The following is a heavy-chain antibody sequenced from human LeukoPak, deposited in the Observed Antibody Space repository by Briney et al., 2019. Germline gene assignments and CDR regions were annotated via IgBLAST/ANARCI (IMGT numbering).Heavy chain of an antibody. Sequence: WASVKVSCKASGGTFSSYAISWVRQAPGQGLEWMGGIIPIFGTAKYAQKFQGRVTITADESTSTAYMVLSSLRSEDTAVYYCARENLSGWYYFDYWGQGTLVTVSS. J-gene: IGHJ4*02. V-gene: IGHV1-69*01. CDR1: GGTFSSYA. CDR2: IIPIFGTA. CDR3: ARENLSGWYYFDY. D-gene: IGHD6-19*01.